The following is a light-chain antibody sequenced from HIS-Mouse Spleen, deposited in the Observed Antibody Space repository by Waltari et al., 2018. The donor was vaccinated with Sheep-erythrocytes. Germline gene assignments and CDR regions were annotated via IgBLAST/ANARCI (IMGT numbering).Light chain of an antibody. J-gene: IGLJ3*02. Sequence: SYELTQPPSVSVSPGQTARITCSGDALPKKYAYWSQQKSGQAPVLVIYEDSKRPSGIPERFSGSSSGRMATLTISGAQVEDDADYYCYSTDSSGNHWVFGGGTKLTVL. CDR3: YSTDSSGNHWV. V-gene: IGLV3-10*01. CDR2: EDS. CDR1: ALPKKY.